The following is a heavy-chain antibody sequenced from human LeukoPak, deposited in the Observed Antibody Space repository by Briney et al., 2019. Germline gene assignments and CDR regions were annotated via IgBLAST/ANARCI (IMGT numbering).Heavy chain of an antibody. J-gene: IGHJ4*02. V-gene: IGHV4-59*01. CDR1: GGSITSYY. CDR3: ARVRRDGYNSPDY. CDR2: IYYSGST. Sequence: SETLSLTSTVSGGSITSYYWSWIRQPPGKGLECIGYIYYSGSTYYNPSLKSRVTISVDTSKNQFSLKLSSVTAADTAVYYCARVRRDGYNSPDYWGQGTLVPVSS. D-gene: IGHD5-24*01.